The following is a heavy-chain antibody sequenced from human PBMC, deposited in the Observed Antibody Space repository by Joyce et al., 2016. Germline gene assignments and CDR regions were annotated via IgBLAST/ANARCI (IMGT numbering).Heavy chain of an antibody. J-gene: IGHJ6*03. Sequence: QVRLQESGPGLVKPSQTLSLTCTVSGASISSGGYHWGWIRQHPGKGLEWIGNIYYSGNTYYKASLKNRLIISVDTSKNQFSLKLSSVTAADTATYYCARDLRGAYMDVWGKGTTVTVSS. D-gene: IGHD3-9*01. CDR3: ARDLRGAYMDV. CDR1: GASISSGGYH. CDR2: IYYSGNT. V-gene: IGHV4-31*03.